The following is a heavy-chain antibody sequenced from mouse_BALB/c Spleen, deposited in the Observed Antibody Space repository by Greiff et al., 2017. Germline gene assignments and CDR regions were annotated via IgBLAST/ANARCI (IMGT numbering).Heavy chain of an antibody. J-gene: IGHJ1*01. CDR1: GFSLTGYG. D-gene: IGHD2-4*01. CDR3: AKSTMITTDVDWYFDV. Sequence: QVTLKESGPGLVAPSQSLSITCTVSGFSLTGYGVNWVRQPPGKGLEWLGMIWGDGSTDYNSALKSRLSISKDNSKSQVFLKMNSLQTDDTARYYCAKSTMITTDVDWYFDVWGAGTTVTVSS. CDR2: IWGDGST. V-gene: IGHV2-6-7*01.